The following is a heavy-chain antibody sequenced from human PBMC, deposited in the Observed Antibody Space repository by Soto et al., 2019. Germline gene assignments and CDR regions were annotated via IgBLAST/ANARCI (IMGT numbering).Heavy chain of an antibody. D-gene: IGHD1-26*01. CDR3: ARGPSGDKVDY. V-gene: IGHV4-30-4*01. CDR2: IYNSGST. J-gene: IGHJ4*02. Sequence: QVQLQESGPGVVEPSQTLSLTCTVSGGSINNNGYFWSWIRQPPGSGLEWIGHIYNSGSTYSNPSLKSRLTISVDTSKNQFSLKLSSVNAEDTAVYYCARGPSGDKVDYWGQGTLVTVSS. CDR1: GGSINNNGYF.